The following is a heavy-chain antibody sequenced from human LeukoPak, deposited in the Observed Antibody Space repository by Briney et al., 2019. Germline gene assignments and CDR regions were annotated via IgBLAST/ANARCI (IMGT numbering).Heavy chain of an antibody. Sequence: GESLKISCKGSGYRFSDYWIGWVRQMPGKGLEWMGVIYPSDSHNKYSPSFQGQVTISADKSINTAHLQWSSLKASDTAMYYCARHGTPAAAGSVFDIWGQGTMVTVS. CDR2: IYPSDSHN. CDR1: GYRFSDYW. D-gene: IGHD6-13*01. J-gene: IGHJ3*02. CDR3: ARHGTPAAAGSVFDI. V-gene: IGHV5-51*01.